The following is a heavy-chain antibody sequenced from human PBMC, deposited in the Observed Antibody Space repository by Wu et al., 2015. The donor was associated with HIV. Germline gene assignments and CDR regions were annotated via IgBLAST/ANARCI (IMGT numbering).Heavy chain of an antibody. J-gene: IGHJ4*02. Sequence: QVQLVQSGPEVKKPGASVKVSCKASGYIFTTYDITWVRQAPGQGLEWMGWINGYNGNTNYAQNLQGRVTIITDTSTSIAHMELRSLRSDDTAVYFCARGIIWGNYRYLDYWGQGTLVTVSS. CDR1: GYIFTTYD. V-gene: IGHV1-18*01. CDR3: ARGIIWGNYRYLDY. D-gene: IGHD3-16*02. CDR2: INGYNGNT.